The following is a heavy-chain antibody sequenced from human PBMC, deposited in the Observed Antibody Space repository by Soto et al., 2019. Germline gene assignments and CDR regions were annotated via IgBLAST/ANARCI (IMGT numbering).Heavy chain of an antibody. V-gene: IGHV3-15*01. D-gene: IGHD1-1*01. CDR3: RAGGTNYGSFDY. J-gene: IGHJ4*02. CDR1: GFRFSDAW. CDR2: IKSKLRDGET. Sequence: LRLSCAASGFRFSDAWMTWVRQVPGRGLEWVGRIKSKLRDGETDYAAAVKGRFTISRDDSKSTLYLHMHSLTAEDTAVYYCRAGGTNYGSFDYWGQGXLVTVYS.